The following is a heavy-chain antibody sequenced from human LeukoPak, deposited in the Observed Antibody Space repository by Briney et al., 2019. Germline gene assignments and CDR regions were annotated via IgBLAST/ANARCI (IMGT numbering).Heavy chain of an antibody. CDR1: GITLSNYG. D-gene: IGHD3-22*01. CDR2: ISGSGGGT. CDR3: AKRGVVIRVILVGFHKEAYYFDS. Sequence: GGSLRLSCAVSGITLSNYGMSWVRQAPGKGLEWVADISGSGGGTNYADSVKGRFTISRDNPRNTLYLQMSSLRAEDTAVYFCAKRGVVIRVILVGFHKEAYYFDSWGQGALVTVS. V-gene: IGHV3-23*01. J-gene: IGHJ4*02.